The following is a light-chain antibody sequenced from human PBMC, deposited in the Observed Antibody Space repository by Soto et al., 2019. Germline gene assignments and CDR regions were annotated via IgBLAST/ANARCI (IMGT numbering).Light chain of an antibody. CDR2: DNN. Sequence: QSVSTQPPSVSAAPGQKGTISCSGSSSNIGNNYVSWYQQLPGTAPKVLIYDNNKRPSAIPDRFSGSKSGTSASLGIAGLQTGDEADYYSGTWDCSLGGRVFGGGTKLAVL. CDR3: GTWDCSLGGRV. J-gene: IGLJ3*02. V-gene: IGLV1-51*01. CDR1: SSNIGNNY.